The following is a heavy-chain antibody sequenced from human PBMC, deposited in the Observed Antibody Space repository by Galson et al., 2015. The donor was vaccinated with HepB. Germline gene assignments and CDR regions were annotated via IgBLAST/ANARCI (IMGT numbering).Heavy chain of an antibody. Sequence: SLRLSCAASAFSLSRYRMNWVRQAPGKGLEWVSSISSDSSHIYYADSLKGRFTISRDNARNSLHLQMNSLRSEDTAVYYCARGLLGSYAFDIWGQGTMVTVSS. J-gene: IGHJ3*02. CDR2: ISSDSSHI. V-gene: IGHV3-21*01. D-gene: IGHD6-25*01. CDR1: AFSLSRYR. CDR3: ARGLLGSYAFDI.